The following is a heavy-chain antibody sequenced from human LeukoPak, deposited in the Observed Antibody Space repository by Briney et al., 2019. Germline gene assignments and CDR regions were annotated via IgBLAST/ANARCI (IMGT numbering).Heavy chain of an antibody. CDR3: ARESYDSSGYYTY. CDR2: IWYDGSNK. D-gene: IGHD3-22*01. Sequence: PGRSLRLSCAASGFTFSSYGMHWVRQAPGKGLEWVAVIWYDGSNKYYADPVKGRFTISRDNSKNTLYLQMNSLRAEDTAVYYCARESYDSSGYYTYWGQGTLVTVSS. J-gene: IGHJ4*02. V-gene: IGHV3-33*01. CDR1: GFTFSSYG.